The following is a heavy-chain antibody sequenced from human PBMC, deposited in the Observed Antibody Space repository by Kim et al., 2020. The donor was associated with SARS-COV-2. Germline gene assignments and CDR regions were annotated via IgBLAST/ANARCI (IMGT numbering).Heavy chain of an antibody. CDR2: STNSGDT. V-gene: IGHV1-2*02. CDR3: TREDY. Sequence: STNSGDTTYAQKFQGRVTITRDTSITTAYMELNSLRSDDTALYFCTREDYWGQGTLVTVSS. J-gene: IGHJ4*02.